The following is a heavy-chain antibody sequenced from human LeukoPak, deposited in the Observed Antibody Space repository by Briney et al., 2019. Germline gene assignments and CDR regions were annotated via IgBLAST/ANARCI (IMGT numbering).Heavy chain of an antibody. CDR1: GGSISNYY. CDR2: IYYSGTT. J-gene: IGHJ4*02. Sequence: SETLSLTCTVSGGSISNYYWSWIRQPPGKGLEWIGYIYYSGTTNYNPSLKSRVTISVDTSKNQFSLKLSSVTAADTAVYYCARTYYDILTGYLPDYWGQGTLVTVSS. CDR3: ARTYYDILTGYLPDY. V-gene: IGHV4-59*12. D-gene: IGHD3-9*01.